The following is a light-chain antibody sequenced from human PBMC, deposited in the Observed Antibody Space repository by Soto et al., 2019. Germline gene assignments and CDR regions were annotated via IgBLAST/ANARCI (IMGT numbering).Light chain of an antibody. Sequence: DLQMTQSPSSVSASVGDRVTITCRASQAISTWLAWYQQKPGKAPKLLIYAASNLQTGVPSRFSGSGSRTDFTLTISSLQPEDIATYYCQQANSFPRTFGQGTKVEIK. CDR2: AAS. V-gene: IGKV1D-12*01. CDR1: QAISTW. CDR3: QQANSFPRT. J-gene: IGKJ1*01.